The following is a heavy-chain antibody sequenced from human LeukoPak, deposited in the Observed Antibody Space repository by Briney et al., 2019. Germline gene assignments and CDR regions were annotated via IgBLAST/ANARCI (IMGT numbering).Heavy chain of an antibody. CDR3: ARGDSSSWHFDY. V-gene: IGHV3-48*04. D-gene: IGHD6-13*01. CDR1: GFTFSSYS. Sequence: GGSLRLSCAASGFTFSSYSMNWVRQAPGKGLEWVSYISSSSTIYYADSVKGRFTISRDNAKNSLYLQMNSLRAEDTAVYYCARGDSSSWHFDYWGQGTLVTVSS. J-gene: IGHJ4*02. CDR2: ISSSSTI.